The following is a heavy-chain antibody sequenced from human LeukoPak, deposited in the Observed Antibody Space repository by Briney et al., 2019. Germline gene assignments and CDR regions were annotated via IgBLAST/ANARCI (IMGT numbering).Heavy chain of an antibody. Sequence: GESLKISCKGSGYSFTSYWIGWVRQMPGKGLEWMGIIYPGDSDTRYSPSFQGQVTISADKSISTAYLQWSSLKASDSAIYYCAKIQSRDGCNPPDYWGQGTLVIVSS. D-gene: IGHD5-24*01. V-gene: IGHV5-51*01. CDR2: IYPGDSDT. J-gene: IGHJ4*02. CDR1: GYSFTSYW. CDR3: AKIQSRDGCNPPDY.